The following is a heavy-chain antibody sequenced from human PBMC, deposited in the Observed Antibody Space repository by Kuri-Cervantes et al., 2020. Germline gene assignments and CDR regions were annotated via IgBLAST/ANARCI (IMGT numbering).Heavy chain of an antibody. V-gene: IGHV1-69*13. D-gene: IGHD6-6*01. J-gene: IGHJ4*02. Sequence: SVKVSCKASGDTFSSYAISWVRQAPGQGLEWMGGIIPIFGTANYAQKFQGRVTITADESTSTAYMELSSVTAADTAVYYCARGKSMWGSSRGYFDYWGQGTLVTVSS. CDR2: IIPIFGTA. CDR3: ARGKSMWGSSRGYFDY. CDR1: GDTFSSYA.